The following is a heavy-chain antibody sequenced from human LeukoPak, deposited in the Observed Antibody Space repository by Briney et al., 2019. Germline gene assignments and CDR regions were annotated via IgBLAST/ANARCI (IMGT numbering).Heavy chain of an antibody. J-gene: IGHJ4*02. CDR2: IYYSGST. CDR3: ARGNYDFWSGYSDY. V-gene: IGHV4-61*01. D-gene: IGHD3-3*01. Sequence: SETLSLTCAVSGYSITSGYYWGWIRQPPGKGLEWIGYIYYSGSTNYNPSLKSRVTISVDTSKNQFSLKLSSVTAADTAVYYCARGNYDFWSGYSDYWGQGTLVTVSS. CDR1: GYSITSGYY.